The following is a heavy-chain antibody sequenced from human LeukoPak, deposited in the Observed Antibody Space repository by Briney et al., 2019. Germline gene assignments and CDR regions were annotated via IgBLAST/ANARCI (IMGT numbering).Heavy chain of an antibody. Sequence: GGSLRLSCAASGFSFSTHAMHWDRQAPGKGLEWLASIRKDGSDQYYSDSVKGRFTISRDNSKNTLYLQMNSLRDEDTAVYYCARHMIRGVIISGGEDFWGQGTLVTVSS. CDR1: GFSFSTHA. V-gene: IGHV3-30*02. J-gene: IGHJ4*02. CDR2: IRKDGSDQ. D-gene: IGHD3-10*01. CDR3: ARHMIRGVIISGGEDF.